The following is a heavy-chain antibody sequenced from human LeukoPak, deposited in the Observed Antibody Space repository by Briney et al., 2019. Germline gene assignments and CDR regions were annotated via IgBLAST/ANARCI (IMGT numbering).Heavy chain of an antibody. D-gene: IGHD2-2*01. Sequence: GGSLRLSCAASGFTFSSYGMHWVRQAPGKGLEWVAFIRYDGSNKYYADSVKGRFTISRDNSKNTLYLQMNSLRAEDTAVYYCARGLVPAAHFDYWGQGTLVTVSS. CDR1: GFTFSSYG. V-gene: IGHV3-30*02. CDR2: IRYDGSNK. J-gene: IGHJ4*02. CDR3: ARGLVPAAHFDY.